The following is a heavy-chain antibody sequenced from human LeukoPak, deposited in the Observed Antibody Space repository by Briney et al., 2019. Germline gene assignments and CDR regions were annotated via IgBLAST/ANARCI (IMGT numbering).Heavy chain of an antibody. Sequence: PGGSLRLSCAASGFTFDDYAMHWVRQAPGKGLEWVSGISWNSGSIGYADSVKGRFTISRDNAKNSLYLQMNSLRAEDTALYYCAKAMSAFDIWGQGTMVTVSS. CDR2: ISWNSGSI. CDR3: AKAMSAFDI. V-gene: IGHV3-9*01. J-gene: IGHJ3*02. CDR1: GFTFDDYA.